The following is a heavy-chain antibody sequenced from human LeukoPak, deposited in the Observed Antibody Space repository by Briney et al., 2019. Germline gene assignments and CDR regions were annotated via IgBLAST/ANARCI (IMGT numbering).Heavy chain of an antibody. CDR3: ARTRGQYYYDSSGYPFDY. D-gene: IGHD3-22*01. V-gene: IGHV2-70*11. J-gene: IGHJ4*02. Sequence: SGPTLVNPTQTLTXTCTFSGFSLSTTGMCVRWIPQPPGKALEWLARFDWDDDKHYSTSLKTRLTISKDTSKNQVVLTMTNMDPADTATYYCARTRGQYYYDSSGYPFDYWGQGTLVTVSS. CDR1: GFSLSTTGMC. CDR2: FDWDDDK.